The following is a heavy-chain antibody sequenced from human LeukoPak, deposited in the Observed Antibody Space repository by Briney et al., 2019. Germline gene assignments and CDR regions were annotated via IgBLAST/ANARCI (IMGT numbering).Heavy chain of an antibody. V-gene: IGHV3-11*04. D-gene: IGHD3-3*01. CDR1: GFTFSDYY. CDR3: ARIYDVGAFDI. Sequence: GGSLRLSCAASGFTFSDYYMSWIRQAPGKVLEWVSYISSSGSTIYYADSVKGRFTISRDNAKNSLYLQMNSLRAEDTAVYYCARIYDVGAFDIWGQGTMVTVSS. CDR2: ISSSGSTI. J-gene: IGHJ3*02.